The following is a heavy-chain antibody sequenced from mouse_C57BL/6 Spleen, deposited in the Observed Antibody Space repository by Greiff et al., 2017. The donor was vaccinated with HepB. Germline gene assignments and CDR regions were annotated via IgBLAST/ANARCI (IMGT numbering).Heavy chain of an antibody. D-gene: IGHD2-1*01. Sequence: EVKVVESGGGLVQSGRSLRLSCATSGFTFSDFYMEWVRQAPGKGLEWIAASRNKANDYTTEYSASVKGRFIVSRDTSQSILYLQMNALRAEDTAIYYCARDARGNYGYFDVWGTGTTVTVSS. CDR1: GFTFSDFY. V-gene: IGHV7-1*01. CDR3: ARDARGNYGYFDV. CDR2: SRNKANDYTT. J-gene: IGHJ1*03.